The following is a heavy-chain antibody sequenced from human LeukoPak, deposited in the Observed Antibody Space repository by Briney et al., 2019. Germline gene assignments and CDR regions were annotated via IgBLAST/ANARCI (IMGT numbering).Heavy chain of an antibody. CDR3: ARGIAAPRGPFDY. CDR2: IIPILGIA. J-gene: IGHJ4*02. CDR1: GGTFSSYA. D-gene: IGHD6-13*01. V-gene: IGHV1-69*04. Sequence: ASVKVSCKASGGTFSSYAISWVRQAPGQGLEWMGRIIPILGIANYAQKFQGRVTITADKSTSTAYMELSSLRSEDTAVYYCARGIAAPRGPFDYWGQGTLVTVSS.